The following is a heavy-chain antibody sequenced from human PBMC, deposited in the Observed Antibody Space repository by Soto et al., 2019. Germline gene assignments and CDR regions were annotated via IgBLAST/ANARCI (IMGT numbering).Heavy chain of an antibody. CDR3: ARGCRFEMSCYDAFDI. Sequence: EVQLVESGGGLVKPGGSLRLSCAASGFTFSSYSMNWVRQAPGKGLEWVSSISSSSSYIYYADSVKGRFTIFRDNAENSLYMQMNSLRAEATAVYYCARGCRFEMSCYDAFDIWGQGTMVTVSS. CDR2: ISSSSSYI. CDR1: GFTFSSYS. V-gene: IGHV3-21*01. D-gene: IGHD2-15*01. J-gene: IGHJ3*02.